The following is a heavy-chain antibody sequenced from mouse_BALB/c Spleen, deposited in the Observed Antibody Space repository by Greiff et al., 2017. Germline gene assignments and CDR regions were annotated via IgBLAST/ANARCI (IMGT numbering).Heavy chain of an antibody. CDR2: LLPGSGST. Sequence: QVQLQQSGAELMKPGASVKISCKATGYTFSSYWIEWVKQRPGHGLEWIGELLPGSGSTNYNEKFKGKATFTADTSSNTAYMQLSSLTSEDSAVYYCARPITTVRKGFAYWGQGTLVTVSA. CDR1: GYTFSSYW. V-gene: IGHV1-9*01. J-gene: IGHJ3*01. CDR3: ARPITTVRKGFAY. D-gene: IGHD1-1*01.